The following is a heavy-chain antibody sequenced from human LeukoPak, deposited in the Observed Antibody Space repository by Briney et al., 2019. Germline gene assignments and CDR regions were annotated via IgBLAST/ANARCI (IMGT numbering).Heavy chain of an antibody. CDR1: GGSISSYY. Sequence: PSETLSLTCTVSGGSISSYYWSWIPQPPGKGLEWIGYIYYSGSTNYNPSLKSRVTISADTSKNQFSLKLSSVTAADTAVYYCARHEPSIAAAGTECDAFDIWGQGTMVTVSS. CDR3: ARHEPSIAAAGTECDAFDI. D-gene: IGHD6-13*01. V-gene: IGHV4-59*08. J-gene: IGHJ3*02. CDR2: IYYSGST.